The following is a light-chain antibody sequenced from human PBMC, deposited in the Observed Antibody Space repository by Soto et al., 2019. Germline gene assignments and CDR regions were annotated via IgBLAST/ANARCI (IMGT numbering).Light chain of an antibody. CDR2: GAS. J-gene: IGKJ5*01. V-gene: IGKV3-15*01. CDR3: QQANSFPRT. CDR1: QSVSSN. Sequence: EIVMTQKPPKLSVYPGERATLSCRASQSVSSNLAWYQQKPGQAPRLLIYGASTRATGIPARFSGSGSGTEFTLTLSCLQSEDFATYYCQQANSFPRTFGQGTRLEI.